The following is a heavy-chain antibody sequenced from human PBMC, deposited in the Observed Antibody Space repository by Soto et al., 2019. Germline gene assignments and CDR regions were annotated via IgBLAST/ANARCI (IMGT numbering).Heavy chain of an antibody. J-gene: IGHJ6*02. CDR2: IDTSGNT. Sequence: PSETLSLTCTVSGGSISTYYWSWIRQPAGKGLEWIGRIDTSGNTNYNPSLKSRVTISVDTSKNQFSLKLSSVTAADTAVYYCARGPTVTTLRYYYYYGMDVWGQGTTVTVSS. V-gene: IGHV4-4*07. D-gene: IGHD4-17*01. CDR1: GGSISTYY. CDR3: ARGPTVTTLRYYYYYGMDV.